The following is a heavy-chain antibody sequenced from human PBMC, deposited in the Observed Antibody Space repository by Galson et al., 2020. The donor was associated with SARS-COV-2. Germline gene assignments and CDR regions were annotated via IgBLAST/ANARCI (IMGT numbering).Heavy chain of an antibody. J-gene: IGHJ6*02. CDR2: IDWDDDK. CDR3: ARISGGGYYYGSGSYYGYYYGMDG. Sequence: SGPTLVKPTQTLTLTCTFSGFSLSTSGMCVSWIRQPPGKALEWLALIDWDDDKYYSTSLKTRLTISKDTSKNQVVLTMTNMDPVDTATYYCARISGGGYYYGSGSYYGYYYGMDGWGQGTTVTVSS. CDR1: GFSLSTSGMC. V-gene: IGHV2-70*01. D-gene: IGHD3-10*01.